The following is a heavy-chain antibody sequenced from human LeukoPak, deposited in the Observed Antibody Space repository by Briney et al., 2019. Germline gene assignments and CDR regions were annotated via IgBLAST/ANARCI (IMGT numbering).Heavy chain of an antibody. CDR2: ISSSGSTI. CDR3: AKGRWGLTINNFDL. V-gene: IGHV3-48*03. J-gene: IGHJ3*01. CDR1: GFTFSSYE. D-gene: IGHD2-21*02. Sequence: GGSLRLSCAASGFTFSSYEMNWVRQAPGKGLEWVSYISSSGSTIYYADSVKGRFTISRDSSKNTLYLQMNSLGGEDTALYYCAKGRWGLTINNFDLWGQGTMVTVSS.